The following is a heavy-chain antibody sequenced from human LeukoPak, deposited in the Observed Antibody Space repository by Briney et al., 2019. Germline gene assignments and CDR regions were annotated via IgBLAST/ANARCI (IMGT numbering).Heavy chain of an antibody. V-gene: IGHV4-61*02. J-gene: IGHJ6*02. CDR3: ARDHLYYYYGMDV. CDR2: IYTSGST. CDR1: GGSISSGSYH. Sequence: SETLSLTCTVSGGSISSGSYHWSWIRQPAGKGLEWIGRIYTSGSTNYNPSLKSRVTISVDTTKNQFSLKLSSVPAADPAVYYCARDHLYYYYGMDVWGQGTTVTVSS.